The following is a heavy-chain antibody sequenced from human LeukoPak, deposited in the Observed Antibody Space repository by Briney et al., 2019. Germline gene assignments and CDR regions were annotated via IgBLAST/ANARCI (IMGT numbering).Heavy chain of an antibody. D-gene: IGHD3-22*01. CDR3: ARCGGEDCDSSGYYYFKARNAFDI. CDR1: GGSFSGYY. Sequence: SETLSLTCAVYGGSFSGYYWSWIRQPPGKGLEWIGEINHGGSTNYNPPLKSPVTISVDTSKNQFSLKLSSVTAADTAVYYCARCGGEDCDSSGYYYFKARNAFDIWGQGTMVTVSS. CDR2: INHGGST. J-gene: IGHJ3*02. V-gene: IGHV4-34*01.